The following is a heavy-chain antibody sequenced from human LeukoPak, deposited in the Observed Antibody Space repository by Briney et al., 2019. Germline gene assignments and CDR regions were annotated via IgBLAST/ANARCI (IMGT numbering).Heavy chain of an antibody. CDR2: INAGNGNT. CDR3: ARERPNDILTGYLDY. Sequence: ASVKVSCKASGYTFTSYAMHWVRQAPGQRLEWMGWINAGNGNTKYSQKFQGRVTITRDTSASTAYMELSSLRSEDTAVYYCARERPNDILTGYLDYWGQGTLVTVSS. J-gene: IGHJ4*02. CDR1: GYTFTSYA. V-gene: IGHV1-3*01. D-gene: IGHD3-9*01.